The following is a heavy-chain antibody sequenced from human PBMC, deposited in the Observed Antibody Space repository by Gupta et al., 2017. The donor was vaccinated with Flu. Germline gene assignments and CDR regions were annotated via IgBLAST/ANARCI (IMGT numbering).Heavy chain of an antibody. CDR3: ARSCTYAFESRGIDF. CDR2: VFDNVSA. Sequence: RHSPGKRFEWIGEVFDNVSANYSPSLKSRVTISADWSQNHFSLSLTSVTAADTALYFCARSCTYAFESRGIDFWGQGTQVTV. D-gene: IGHD3-16*01. J-gene: IGHJ4*02. V-gene: IGHV4-61*03.